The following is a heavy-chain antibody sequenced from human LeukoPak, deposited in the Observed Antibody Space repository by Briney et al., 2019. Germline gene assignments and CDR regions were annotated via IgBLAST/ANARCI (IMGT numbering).Heavy chain of an antibody. V-gene: IGHV1-18*01. Sequence: ASVKVSCKASGYTFTSYGIGWVRQAPGQGLEWMGWISAYNGNTNYAQKLQGRVTMTTDTSTSTAYMELRSLRSDDTAVYYCARVRYYYGSGSLDYWGQGTLVTVSS. J-gene: IGHJ4*02. CDR3: ARVRYYYGSGSLDY. CDR1: GYTFTSYG. CDR2: ISAYNGNT. D-gene: IGHD3-10*01.